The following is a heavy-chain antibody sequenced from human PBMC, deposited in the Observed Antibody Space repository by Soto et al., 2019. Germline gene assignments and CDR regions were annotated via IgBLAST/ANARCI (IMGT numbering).Heavy chain of an antibody. D-gene: IGHD3-16*02. V-gene: IGHV4-31*03. CDR1: GAYINSGGFT. CDR2: ISHSGST. J-gene: IGHJ6*02. Sequence: PSETLSLTCSVSGAYINSGGFTFACIRQHAWNGLELLGYISHSGSTDYNPSLKGRLSISGDTSKNHFSLTLTSVTAADAAVYYCATIGVSGYLAVWGQGTTVTVSS. CDR3: ATIGVSGYLAV.